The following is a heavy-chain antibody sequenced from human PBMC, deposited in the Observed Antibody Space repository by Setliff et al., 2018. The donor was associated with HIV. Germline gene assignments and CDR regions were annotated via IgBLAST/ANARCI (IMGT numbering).Heavy chain of an antibody. V-gene: IGHV4-34*01. CDR3: ARHFPGSPHPAGYYMDV. CDR1: GGSFSGYY. CDR2: INLIGRT. D-gene: IGHD3-3*02. Sequence: SETLSLTCAVYGGSFSGYYWNWIRQPPGKGLEWVGEINLIGRTNYKPSLKSRVTISLDTSKNQFSLRLTSVTAADTAVYYCARHFPGSPHPAGYYMDVWGKGTMVTVSS. J-gene: IGHJ6*03.